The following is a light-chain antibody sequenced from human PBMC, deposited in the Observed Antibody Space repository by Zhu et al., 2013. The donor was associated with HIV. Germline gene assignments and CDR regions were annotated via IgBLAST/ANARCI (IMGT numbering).Light chain of an antibody. CDR1: QSVTNSY. Sequence: EIVLTQSPGTLSLSPGERATLSCRASQSVTNSYLAWYQQKPGQAPRLLIYGASVRATGIPDRFSGSESGTDFTLIINRLEPEDFAVYYCQQYATSPRTFGQGTKVEI. V-gene: IGKV3-20*01. CDR2: GAS. CDR3: QQYATSPRT. J-gene: IGKJ1*01.